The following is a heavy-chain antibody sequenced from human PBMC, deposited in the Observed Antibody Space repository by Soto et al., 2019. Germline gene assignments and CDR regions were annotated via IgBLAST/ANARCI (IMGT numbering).Heavy chain of an antibody. D-gene: IGHD4-17*01. V-gene: IGHV3-21*01. J-gene: IGHJ3*02. Sequence: GSLRLSCAASVFTFSSYSMNWVRQAPGKGLEWVSSISSSSSYIYYADSVKGRFTISRDNAKNSLYLQMNSLRAEDTAVYYCARDLGRLRGNHDAFDIWGQGTMVTVS. CDR3: ARDLGRLRGNHDAFDI. CDR2: ISSSSSYI. CDR1: VFTFSSYS.